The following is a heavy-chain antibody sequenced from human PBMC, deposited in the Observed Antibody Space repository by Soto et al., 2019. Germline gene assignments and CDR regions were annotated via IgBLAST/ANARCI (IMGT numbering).Heavy chain of an antibody. CDR3: ARVIVKYCSGGSCRAFDI. V-gene: IGHV1-8*01. CDR2: MNPNSGNT. D-gene: IGHD2-15*01. J-gene: IGHJ3*02. Sequence: ASVKVSCKASGYTFTSYDINWVRQATGQGLEWMGWMNPNSGNTGYAQKFQGRVTMTRNTSISTAYMELSSLRSEDTAVYYCARVIVKYCSGGSCRAFDIWGQGTMATV. CDR1: GYTFTSYD.